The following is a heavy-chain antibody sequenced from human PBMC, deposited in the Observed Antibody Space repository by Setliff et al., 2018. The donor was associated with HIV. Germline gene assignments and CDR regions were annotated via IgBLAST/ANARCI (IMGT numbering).Heavy chain of an antibody. D-gene: IGHD6-13*01. CDR2: INHSGST. CDR1: GGSFSGYY. V-gene: IGHV4-34*01. Sequence: KASETLSLTCAVYGGSFSGYYWTWIRQPPGKGLEWIGEINHSGSTNYNPSLKSRVSMSVDTSKNQFSLRLSSVTAADTAVFYCARASTGYSSIWYRNGLTYYNYMDVWGRGTKVTVS. CDR3: ARASTGYSSIWYRNGLTYYNYMDV. J-gene: IGHJ6*03.